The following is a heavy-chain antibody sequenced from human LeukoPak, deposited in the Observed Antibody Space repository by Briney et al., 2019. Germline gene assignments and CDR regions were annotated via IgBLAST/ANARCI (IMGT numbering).Heavy chain of an antibody. V-gene: IGHV1-2*05. CDR3: ARRAYNWNFDY. CDR1: GYTFTGYY. Sequence: GASVKVSCKASGYTFTGYYMHWVRQAPGQGLEWMGRINPNSGGTNYAQKFQGRVTMTRDKSISTAYLQWSSLRASDTGMYYCARRAYNWNFDYWGQGTLVTVSS. J-gene: IGHJ4*02. D-gene: IGHD1-20*01. CDR2: INPNSGGT.